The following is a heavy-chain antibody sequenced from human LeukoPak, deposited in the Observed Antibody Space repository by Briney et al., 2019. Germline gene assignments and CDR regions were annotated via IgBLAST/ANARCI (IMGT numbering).Heavy chain of an antibody. CDR2: IIPIFGTA. J-gene: IGHJ4*02. CDR3: ASVVVGAACFDY. V-gene: IGHV1-69*13. CDR1: GGTFSSYA. D-gene: IGHD1-26*01. Sequence: SVKVSCKASGGTFSSYAISWVRQAPGQGLEWMGGIIPIFGTANYAQKFQGGVTITADESTSTAYMELSSLRSEDTAVYYCASVVVGAACFDYWGQGTLVTVSS.